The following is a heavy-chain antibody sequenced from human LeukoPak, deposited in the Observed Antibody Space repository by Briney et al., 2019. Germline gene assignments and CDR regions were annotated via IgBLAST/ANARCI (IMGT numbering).Heavy chain of an antibody. CDR3: ARDFLDIVVVVAAVADNWFDP. CDR1: GFTFSSYS. V-gene: IGHV3-21*01. J-gene: IGHJ5*02. CDR2: ISSSSSYI. Sequence: GGSLRLSCAASGFTFSSYSMNWVRQAPGKGLEWVSSISSSSSYIYYADSVKGRFTISRDNAKNSLYLQMNSLRAEDTAVYYCARDFLDIVVVVAAVADNWFDPWGQGTLVTVSS. D-gene: IGHD2-15*01.